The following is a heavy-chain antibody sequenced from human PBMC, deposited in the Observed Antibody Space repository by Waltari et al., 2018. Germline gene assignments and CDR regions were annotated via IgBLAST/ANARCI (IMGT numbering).Heavy chain of an antibody. CDR1: GYTFTRYY. Sequence: QVQLVQSGAEVKKPGASVKVSCKASGYTFTRYYIQWVRQAPGQGLEWMGIINPSGGTTSNAQKFQGRVTMTRDMSTSTVYMELSSLRSEDTAVYYCARSGSFSYFDFWGQGTLVIVSS. V-gene: IGHV1-46*01. J-gene: IGHJ4*02. D-gene: IGHD1-26*01. CDR2: INPSGGTT. CDR3: ARSGSFSYFDF.